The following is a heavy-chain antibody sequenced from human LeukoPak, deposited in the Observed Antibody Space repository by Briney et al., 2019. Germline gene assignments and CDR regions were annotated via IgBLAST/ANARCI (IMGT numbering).Heavy chain of an antibody. V-gene: IGHV3-33*01. CDR1: GFTFSIYG. D-gene: IGHD6-6*01. J-gene: IGHJ1*01. Sequence: GRSLRLSCAASGFTFSIYGMHWVRQAPGKGLEWVAVIWYDGSNKYYADSVKGRFTISRDNSKNTLYLQMNSLRAEDTAVYYCARDGQLAYFQHWGQGTLVTVSS. CDR2: IWYDGSNK. CDR3: ARDGQLAYFQH.